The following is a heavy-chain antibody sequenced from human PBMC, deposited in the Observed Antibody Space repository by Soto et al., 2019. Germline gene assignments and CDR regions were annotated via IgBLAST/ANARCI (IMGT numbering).Heavy chain of an antibody. CDR1: GGSVSSGSYY. Sequence: SETLSLTCTVSGGSVSSGSYYWSWIRQPPGKGLEWIGCIYYSGSTNYNPSLKSRVTISVDTSKNQFSLKLSSVTAADTAVYYCARDHPGYCSGGSCYSGWLDPWGQGTLVTVS. J-gene: IGHJ5*02. D-gene: IGHD2-15*01. CDR2: IYYSGST. V-gene: IGHV4-61*01. CDR3: ARDHPGYCSGGSCYSGWLDP.